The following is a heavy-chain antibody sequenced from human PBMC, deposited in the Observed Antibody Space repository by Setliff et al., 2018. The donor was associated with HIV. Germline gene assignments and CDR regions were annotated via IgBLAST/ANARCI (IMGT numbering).Heavy chain of an antibody. V-gene: IGHV4-34*01. CDR1: GESSNNDA. J-gene: IGHJ6*03. Sequence: SETLSLTCAVFGESSNNDAWTWIRQPPGKGLEWIGEVSPIGETTYSQSLKDRGTISIDTSKHHLSLRMNSVTVADRDVYYCARGQLALRGPKFYYMDVWGQGTPVTVSS. CDR2: VSPIGET. CDR3: ARGQLALRGPKFYYMDV. D-gene: IGHD3-16*01.